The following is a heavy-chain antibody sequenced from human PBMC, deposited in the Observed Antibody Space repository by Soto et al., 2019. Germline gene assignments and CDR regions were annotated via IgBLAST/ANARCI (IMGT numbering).Heavy chain of an antibody. J-gene: IGHJ5*01. CDR2: IDSSGEK. CDR3: ARRHLAVAVSPWFDS. CDR1: GLSITDSEMG. Sequence: QVTLKESGPVLVKPTETLTLRCTVSGLSITDSEMGVSWIRQPPGQPLGWLAHIDSSGEKSYRTFLKSRLAISKASSKSQRVLTMTNMDPADTATYYCARRHLAVAVSPWFDSWVQGSPVTVSS. V-gene: IGHV2-26*01. D-gene: IGHD6-19*01.